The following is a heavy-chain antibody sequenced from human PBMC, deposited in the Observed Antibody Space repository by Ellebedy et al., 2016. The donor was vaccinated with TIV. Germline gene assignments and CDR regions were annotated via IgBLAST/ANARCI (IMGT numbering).Heavy chain of an antibody. Sequence: GGSLRLSXAASGFTFSSYGMHWVRQAPGKGLEWVAVIWYDGSHEYYADSVKGRFTISRDNSKNTLYLQMNSLRAEDTAVYYCARELSSGWYGFDYWGQGTLVTVSS. CDR2: IWYDGSHE. D-gene: IGHD6-13*01. CDR3: ARELSSGWYGFDY. J-gene: IGHJ4*02. CDR1: GFTFSSYG. V-gene: IGHV3-33*01.